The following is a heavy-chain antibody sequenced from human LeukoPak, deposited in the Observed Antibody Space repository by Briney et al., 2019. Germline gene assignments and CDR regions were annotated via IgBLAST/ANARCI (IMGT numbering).Heavy chain of an antibody. Sequence: GGSLRLSCAASGLTFSNYWMHWVRHAPGKGLEWVSRINSDGGSRNYADSVKGGFTISRDNAKNTLYLQMNSLRAEDTAVYYCASASSHRISAGGDYWGQGTLVTVSS. CDR1: GLTFSNYW. D-gene: IGHD6-13*01. J-gene: IGHJ4*02. CDR3: ASASSHRISAGGDY. V-gene: IGHV3-74*01. CDR2: INSDGGSR.